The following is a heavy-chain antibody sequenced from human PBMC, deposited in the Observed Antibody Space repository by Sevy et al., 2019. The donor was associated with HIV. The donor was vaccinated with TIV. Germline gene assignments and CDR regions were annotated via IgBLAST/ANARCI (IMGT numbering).Heavy chain of an antibody. CDR2: IYSSGST. Sequence: SETLSLTCSVSGDSISISYWSWIRQPAGKGLEWIGHIYSSGSTNYNPSLKSRVSMSVDTSKNQFSLKLSSVTAADTAVYYCARDSYDSSGYYFTGYWGQGTLVTVSS. CDR3: ARDSYDSSGYYFTGY. CDR1: GDSISISY. J-gene: IGHJ4*02. D-gene: IGHD3-22*01. V-gene: IGHV4-4*07.